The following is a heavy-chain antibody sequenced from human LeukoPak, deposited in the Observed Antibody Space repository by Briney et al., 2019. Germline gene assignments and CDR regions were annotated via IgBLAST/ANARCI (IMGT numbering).Heavy chain of an antibody. V-gene: IGHV3-23*01. J-gene: IGHJ6*02. CDR1: GFTFSSYA. D-gene: IGHD6-6*01. CDR3: ARRGSSPTLNYYYYGMDV. CDR2: ISGSGGST. Sequence: PGGSLRLSCAASGFTFSSYAMSWVRQAPGKGLEWVSAISGSGGSTYYADSVKGRFTISRDNSKNTLYLQMNSLRAEDTAVYYCARRGSSPTLNYYYYGMDVWGQGTTVTVSS.